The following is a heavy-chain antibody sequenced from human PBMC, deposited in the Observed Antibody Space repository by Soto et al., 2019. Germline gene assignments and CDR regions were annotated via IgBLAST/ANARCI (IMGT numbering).Heavy chain of an antibody. D-gene: IGHD6-13*01. CDR2: ISAYNGNT. J-gene: IGHJ5*02. V-gene: IGHV1-18*01. Sequence: GASVKVSCKASGYTFTSYGISRGRQAPGQGREWMGWISAYNGNTNYAQKLQGRVTMTTDTSTSTAYMELRSLRSDDTAVYYCARHGIAAAGSEEWFDTWRQATLATVPS. CDR3: ARHGIAAAGSEEWFDT. CDR1: GYTFTSYG.